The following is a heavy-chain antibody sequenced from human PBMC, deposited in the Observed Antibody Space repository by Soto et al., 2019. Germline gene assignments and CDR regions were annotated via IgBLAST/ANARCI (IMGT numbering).Heavy chain of an antibody. Sequence: SETLSLTCTVSGGSISSYYWSWIRQPPGKGLEWIGYIYYSGSTNYNPSLKSRVTISVDTSKNQFSLKLSSVTAADTAVYYCAGKVAAALNYYYYYMDVWGKGTTVTVSS. J-gene: IGHJ6*03. CDR1: GGSISSYY. CDR2: IYYSGST. D-gene: IGHD2-15*01. CDR3: AGKVAAALNYYYYYMDV. V-gene: IGHV4-59*01.